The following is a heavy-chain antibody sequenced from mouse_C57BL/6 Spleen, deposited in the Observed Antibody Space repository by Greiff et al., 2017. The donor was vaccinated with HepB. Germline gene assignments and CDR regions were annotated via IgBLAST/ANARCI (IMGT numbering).Heavy chain of an antibody. J-gene: IGHJ2*01. CDR3: ARHYYGSSLDY. D-gene: IGHD1-1*01. Sequence: ESGPGLVKPSQSLSLTCSVTGYSITSGYYWNWIRQFPGNKLEWMGYISYDGSNNYNPSLKNRISITRDTSKNQFFLKLNSVTTEDTATYYCARHYYGSSLDYWGQGTTLTVSS. CDR2: ISYDGSN. V-gene: IGHV3-6*01. CDR1: GYSITSGYY.